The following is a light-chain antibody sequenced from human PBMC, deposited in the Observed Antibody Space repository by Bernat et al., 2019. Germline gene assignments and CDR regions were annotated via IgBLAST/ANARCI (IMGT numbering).Light chain of an antibody. V-gene: IGLV2-11*01. J-gene: IGLJ1*01. CDR2: DVS. CDR3: CSYAGSYTYV. CDR1: SSDVGGYKY. Sequence: QSVLTQPRSVSGSPGQSVTISCTGTSSDVGGYKYVSWYQQHPGKAPKLMIYDVSKRPSGVPDRFSGSKSGNTASLTISGLQAEDEADYYCCSYAGSYTYVFATGTKVTVL.